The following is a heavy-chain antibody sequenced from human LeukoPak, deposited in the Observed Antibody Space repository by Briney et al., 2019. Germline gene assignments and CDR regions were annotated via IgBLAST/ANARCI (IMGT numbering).Heavy chain of an antibody. CDR2: FDPEDGET. J-gene: IGHJ4*02. CDR1: GYTLTELS. D-gene: IGHD2-2*01. CDR3: ARDQHYQLPFDY. V-gene: IGHV1-24*01. Sequence: GASVKVSCKVSGYTLTELSMHWVRQAPGKGLEWMGGFDPEDGETIYARKFQGRVSVTEDTSTDTAYMELSSLRSEDTAVYYCARDQHYQLPFDYWGRGTLVTVSS.